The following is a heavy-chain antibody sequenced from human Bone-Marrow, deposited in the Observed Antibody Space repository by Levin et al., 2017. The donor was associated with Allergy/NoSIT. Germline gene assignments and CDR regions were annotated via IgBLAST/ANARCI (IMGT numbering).Heavy chain of an antibody. Sequence: LSLTCAVSGFTFSDSAVHWVRQTSGKGLEWVGLIRSQTNTYATAYAASVKGRFTVSRDDSKNTAYLQMNSLKTEDTAVYYCTRRSTRTAAGKDVWGQGTTVTVSS. D-gene: IGHD2-2*01. V-gene: IGHV3-73*01. CDR3: TRRSTRTAAGKDV. CDR1: GFTFSDSA. CDR2: IRSQTNTYAT. J-gene: IGHJ6*02.